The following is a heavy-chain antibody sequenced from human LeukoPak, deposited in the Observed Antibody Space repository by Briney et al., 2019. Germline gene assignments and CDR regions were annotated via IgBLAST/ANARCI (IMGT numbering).Heavy chain of an antibody. Sequence: GGSLRLSCAASGFTFNTYAMGWVRQAPGKGLEWVSLISGSGSSTYYSDSVKGRFTISRDNSKNTLYPQMNSLRDEDTAVYFCAKEGSLAYWGQGTLVTVSS. J-gene: IGHJ4*02. D-gene: IGHD6-13*01. CDR2: ISGSGSST. V-gene: IGHV3-23*01. CDR1: GFTFNTYA. CDR3: AKEGSLAY.